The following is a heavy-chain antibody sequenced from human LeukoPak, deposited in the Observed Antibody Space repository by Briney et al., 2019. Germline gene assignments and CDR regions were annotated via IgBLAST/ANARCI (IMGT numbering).Heavy chain of an antibody. CDR2: INRSGST. V-gene: IGHV4-34*01. D-gene: IGHD3-22*01. J-gene: IGHJ3*02. CDR3: ARDYYDSSGYLPWSHDAFDI. CDR1: GGSFSGYY. Sequence: PSETLSLTCAVYGGSFSGYYWSWIRQPPGKGLEWIGEINRSGSTNYNPSLKSRVTISVDTSKNQFSLKLSSVTAADTAVYYCARDYYDSSGYLPWSHDAFDIWGQGTMVTVSS.